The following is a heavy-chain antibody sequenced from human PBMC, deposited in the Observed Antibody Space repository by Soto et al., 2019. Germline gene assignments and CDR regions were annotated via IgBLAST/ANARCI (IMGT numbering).Heavy chain of an antibody. V-gene: IGHV4-4*02. J-gene: IGHJ5*01. D-gene: IGHD2-15*01. CDR3: ARDQVVVPATPDLNFFDS. CDR1: GGSIISSNW. CDR2: IYHSGSI. Sequence: QVQLQESGPGLVKPSGTLSLTCVVSGGSIISSNWWSWVRQPPGKGLEWIGEIYHSGSINYNPSLNSRVTISVDKSKNQFSLKLSSVTAADTAVYYCARDQVVVPATPDLNFFDSWGQGTLVTVSS.